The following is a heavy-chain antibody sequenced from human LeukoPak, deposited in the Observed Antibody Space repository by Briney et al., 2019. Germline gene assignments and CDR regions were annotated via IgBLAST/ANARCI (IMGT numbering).Heavy chain of an antibody. CDR1: GFTFSSYG. CDR3: ARGAGYCTNGVCYLDYFDY. CDR2: IWYDGSNK. D-gene: IGHD2-8*01. Sequence: GRSLRLSCAASGFTFSSYGMHWVRQAPGKGLEWVAVIWYDGSNKYYADSVKGRFTISRDNSKNTLYLQMNSLRAEDTAVYYCARGAGYCTNGVCYLDYFDYWGQGTLVTVSS. V-gene: IGHV3-33*01. J-gene: IGHJ4*02.